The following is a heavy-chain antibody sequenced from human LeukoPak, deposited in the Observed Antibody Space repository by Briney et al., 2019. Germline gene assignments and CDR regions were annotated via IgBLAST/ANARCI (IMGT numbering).Heavy chain of an antibody. J-gene: IGHJ3*02. CDR3: AREEEYYDYVWGSYHDAFDI. CDR2: ISSSSSYI. CDR1: GFTFSSYS. Sequence: GGSLRLSCAASGFTFSSYSMNWVRQAPGKGLEWVSSISSSSSYIYYADSVKGRFTISRDNAKNSLYLQMNSLRAEDTAVYYCAREEEYYDYVWGSYHDAFDIWGQGTMVTVSS. D-gene: IGHD3-16*02. V-gene: IGHV3-21*01.